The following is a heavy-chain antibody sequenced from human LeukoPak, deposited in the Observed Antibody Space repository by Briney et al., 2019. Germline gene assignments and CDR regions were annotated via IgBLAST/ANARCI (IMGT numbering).Heavy chain of an antibody. CDR1: GFTFSSYG. D-gene: IGHD6-13*01. Sequence: GGSLRLSCAASGFTFSSYGMTWVRQAPGKGLEWVSYISSSSSTIYYADSARGRFTISRDNAKNALFLQMNSLRVEDTAIYYCAREKLAGTFDAFDIWGQGTMVTVFS. CDR2: ISSSSSTI. V-gene: IGHV3-48*04. CDR3: AREKLAGTFDAFDI. J-gene: IGHJ3*02.